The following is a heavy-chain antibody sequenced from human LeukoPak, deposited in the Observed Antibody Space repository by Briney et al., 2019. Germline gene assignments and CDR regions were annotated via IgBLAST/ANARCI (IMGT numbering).Heavy chain of an antibody. J-gene: IGHJ4*02. Sequence: GESLKISCKGSGYSFTSYSIGWVRQMPGKGLEWMGIIYPGDSDTRNSPSFQGQVTISAHKSISTAYLQWSSLKATDTAMYYCVYGSSWYYFDYWGQGTLVTVSS. V-gene: IGHV5-51*01. D-gene: IGHD6-13*01. CDR3: VYGSSWYYFDY. CDR2: IYPGDSDT. CDR1: GYSFTSYS.